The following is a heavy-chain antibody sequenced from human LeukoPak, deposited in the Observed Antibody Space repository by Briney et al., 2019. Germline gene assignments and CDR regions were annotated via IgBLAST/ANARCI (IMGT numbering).Heavy chain of an antibody. V-gene: IGHV1-46*01. CDR2: INPSGGST. CDR3: ARGGRLTTVTSGFDY. J-gene: IGHJ4*02. CDR1: GYTFTSYY. Sequence: RASVKVSCKASGYTFTSYYMHWVRQAPGQGLEWMGIINPSGGSTSYAQKFQGRVTMTRDTSTSTVYMELSSLRSEDTAVYYCARGGRLTTVTSGFDYWGQGTLVTVSS. D-gene: IGHD4-17*01.